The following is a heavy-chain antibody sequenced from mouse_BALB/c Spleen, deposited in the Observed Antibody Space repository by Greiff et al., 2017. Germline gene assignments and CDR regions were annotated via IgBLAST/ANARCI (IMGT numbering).Heavy chain of an antibody. CDR2: ISYDGSN. D-gene: IGHD2-4*01. J-gene: IGHJ4*01. Sequence: ESGPGLVKPSQSLSLTCSVTGYSITSGYYWNWIRQFPGNKLEWMGYISYDGSNNSNPSLKNRISITRDTSKNQFFLKLNSVTTEDTATYYCASLYDYDVDAMDYWGQGTSVTVSS. V-gene: IGHV3-6*02. CDR1: GYSITSGYY. CDR3: ASLYDYDVDAMDY.